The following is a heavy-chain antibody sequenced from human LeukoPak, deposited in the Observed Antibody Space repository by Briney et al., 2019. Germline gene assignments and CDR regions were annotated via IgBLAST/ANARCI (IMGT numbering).Heavy chain of an antibody. D-gene: IGHD3-3*01. Sequence: GGSLRLYCAASGFTFSSYAMHWVRQAPGKGLEWVAFIRYDGSNKYYADSVKGRFTISRDNSKNTLYLQMNSLRAEDTAVYYCAKVILEWSPVPDYWGQGTLVTVSS. CDR2: IRYDGSNK. CDR3: AKVILEWSPVPDY. V-gene: IGHV3-30*02. J-gene: IGHJ4*02. CDR1: GFTFSSYA.